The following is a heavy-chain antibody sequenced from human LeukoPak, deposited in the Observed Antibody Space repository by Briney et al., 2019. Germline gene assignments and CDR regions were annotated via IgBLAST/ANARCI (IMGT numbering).Heavy chain of an antibody. D-gene: IGHD2-2*01. CDR1: GGSISSYY. CDR3: ARTTEGYCSSASCFGFSYSYYMDV. CDR2: IYYSGST. Sequence: TSETLSLTCTVSGGSISSYYWSWIRQPPGKVLEWIGYIYYSGSTNYNPSLKSRVTISVDTSKNQFSLKLSSVIAADTAVYYCARTTEGYCSSASCFGFSYSYYMDVWGKGTTVTISS. V-gene: IGHV4-59*01. J-gene: IGHJ6*03.